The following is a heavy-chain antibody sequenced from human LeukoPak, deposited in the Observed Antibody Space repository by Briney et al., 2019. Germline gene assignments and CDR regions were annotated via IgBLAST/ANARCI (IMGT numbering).Heavy chain of an antibody. J-gene: IGHJ6*03. CDR2: IYYSGST. V-gene: IGHV4-39*01. CDR1: GGSISSSSYY. CDR3: ARPGYSRSSGYMDV. D-gene: IGHD6-6*01. Sequence: SETLSLTCTVSGGSISSSSYYWGWIRQPPGKGLEWIGSIYYSGSTYYNPSLKSRVTISVDTSKNQFSLKLSSVTAADTAVYLCARPGYSRSSGYMDVWGKGTTVTVSS.